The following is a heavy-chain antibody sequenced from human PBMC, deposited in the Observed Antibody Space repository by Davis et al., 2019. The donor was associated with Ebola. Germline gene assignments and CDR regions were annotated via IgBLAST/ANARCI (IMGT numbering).Heavy chain of an antibody. J-gene: IGHJ6*04. V-gene: IGHV6-1*01. CDR3: ARGWLRGGLDV. D-gene: IGHD5-18*01. Sequence: HSQTLSLTCVISGDSVSSGGWNWIRQSPSRGLEWLGRTYFSSKWYHDYAESVKSRITINPDTSKNQFSLQLNSVTHEDTALYYCARGWLRGGLDVWGEGTTVTVSS. CDR2: TYFSSKWYH. CDR1: GDSVSSGG.